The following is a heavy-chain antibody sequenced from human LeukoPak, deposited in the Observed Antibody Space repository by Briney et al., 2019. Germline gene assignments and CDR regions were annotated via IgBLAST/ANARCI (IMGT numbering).Heavy chain of an antibody. Sequence: GGSLRLSCAASGFTFDDYAMHWVRQAPGKGLEWVSGISWNSGSTYYADSVKGRFTISRDNSKNTLYLQMSSLRAEDTAVYYCANVGFHGASWGQGTLVTVSS. J-gene: IGHJ4*02. V-gene: IGHV3-23*01. CDR3: ANVGFHGAS. CDR1: GFTFDDYA. CDR2: ISWNSGST. D-gene: IGHD1-26*01.